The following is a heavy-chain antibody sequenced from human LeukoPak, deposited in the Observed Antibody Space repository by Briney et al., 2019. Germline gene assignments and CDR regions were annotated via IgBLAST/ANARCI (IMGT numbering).Heavy chain of an antibody. D-gene: IGHD2-2*01. CDR3: GRIFRCSSYSCYWFDP. CDR1: GYSFTSYW. CDR2: IDPGDSDT. J-gene: IGHJ5*02. Sequence: GESLKISCKGSGYSFTSYWIGWVRQMPGKGLEWMGIIDPGDSDTRYNPSFQAQVTIPADKSSSPAYLQWSSRNASETTMNYWGRIFRCSSYSCYWFDPWGQGTLVTVSS. V-gene: IGHV5-51*01.